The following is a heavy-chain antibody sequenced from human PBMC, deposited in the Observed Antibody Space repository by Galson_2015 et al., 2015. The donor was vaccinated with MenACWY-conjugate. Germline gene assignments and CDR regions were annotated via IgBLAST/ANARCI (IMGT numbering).Heavy chain of an antibody. V-gene: IGHV3-23*01. CDR2: ISASGGIT. CDR1: GFTFSNYA. D-gene: IGHD5-18*01. Sequence: SLRLSCAASGFTFSNYAMTWVRQAPGKGLEWVSTISASGGITNYADSVKGRFTISRGNYDKTLYLQMNNLRAEDTAVYYCAKDLWARESSYGPFKYWGQGTLVTFSS. CDR3: AKDLWARESSYGPFKY. J-gene: IGHJ4*02.